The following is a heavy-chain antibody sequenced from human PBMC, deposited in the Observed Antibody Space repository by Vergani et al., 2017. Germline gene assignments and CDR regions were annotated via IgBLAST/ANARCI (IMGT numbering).Heavy chain of an antibody. CDR2: IYYSGST. CDR1: GGSISSSSYY. V-gene: IGHV4-39*01. CDR3: ARHLAYGGGDCYPYYYGMDV. Sequence: QLQLQESGPGLVKPSETLSLTCTVSGGSISSSSYYWGWIRQPPGKGLEWIGSIYYSGSTYYNPSLKSRVTISVDTSKNQFSLKLSSVTAADTAVYYCARHLAYGGGDCYPYYYGMDVWGQXP. D-gene: IGHD2-21*02. J-gene: IGHJ6*02.